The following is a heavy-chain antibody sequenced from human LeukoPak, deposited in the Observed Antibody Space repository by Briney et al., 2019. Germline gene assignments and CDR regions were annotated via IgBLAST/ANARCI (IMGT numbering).Heavy chain of an antibody. CDR2: INAGNSNT. V-gene: IGHV1-3*01. J-gene: IGHJ5*02. D-gene: IGHD6-19*01. CDR3: ARDPSSSGWYNWFDP. CDR1: RYSFTSHV. Sequence: GASVKVSCKASRYSFTSHVMHWVRQAPGQRLEWMGWINAGNSNTKYSQKFQDRLTITRDTSASTAYMELSSLRSEDTAVYYCARDPSSSGWYNWFDPWGQGTLVTVSS.